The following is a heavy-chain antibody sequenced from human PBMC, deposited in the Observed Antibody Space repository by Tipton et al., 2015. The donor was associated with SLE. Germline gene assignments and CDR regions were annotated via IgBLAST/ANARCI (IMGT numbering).Heavy chain of an antibody. V-gene: IGHV3-66*01. D-gene: IGHD3-3*01. CDR2: IYRDGST. CDR3: AALWSGYSSPHDY. CDR1: GFTFSSYS. Sequence: SLRLSCAASGFTFSSYSLTWVRQAPGKGLEWVSVIYRDGSTYYADSVKGRFIISRDNSKNTLYLQVHSLRAEDTAVYYCAALWSGYSSPHDYWGQGTLVTVSS. J-gene: IGHJ4*02.